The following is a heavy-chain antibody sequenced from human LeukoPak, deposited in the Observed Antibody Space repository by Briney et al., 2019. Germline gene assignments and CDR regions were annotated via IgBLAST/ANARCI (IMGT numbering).Heavy chain of an antibody. CDR1: GGSISSGGYY. D-gene: IGHD1-26*01. Sequence: SETLSLTCTISGGSISSGGYYWSWIRQHPGKGLEWIGYIYYSGSTYYNPSLKSRVTISVDTSKNQFSLKPSSVTAADTAVYYCASAAGERREWVGAKKPYYFDCWGQGTLVTVSS. CDR3: ASAAGERREWVGAKKPYYFDC. V-gene: IGHV4-31*03. J-gene: IGHJ4*02. CDR2: IYYSGST.